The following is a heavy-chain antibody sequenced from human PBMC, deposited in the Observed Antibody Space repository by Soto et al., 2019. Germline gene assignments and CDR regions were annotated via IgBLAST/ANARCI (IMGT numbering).Heavy chain of an antibody. V-gene: IGHV3-23*01. J-gene: IGHJ3*02. D-gene: IGHD4-17*01. CDR3: AHPRGYGVFDAVDI. CDR1: GFIFSTYA. Sequence: GGSLRLSCAASGFIFSTYAMNWVRQAPGKGLEWVSAISSSGDSTYYVESVRGRFTISRDNSINTLYLQMSSLRNEDTAVYYCAHPRGYGVFDAVDIWGQGTMVTVSS. CDR2: ISSSGDST.